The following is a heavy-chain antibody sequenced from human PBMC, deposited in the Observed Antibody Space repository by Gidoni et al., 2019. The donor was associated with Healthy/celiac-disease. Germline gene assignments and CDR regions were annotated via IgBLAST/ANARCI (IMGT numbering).Heavy chain of an antibody. CDR3: AKAHSSAYLAYFDY. CDR2: ISGSGGST. V-gene: IGHV3-23*01. D-gene: IGHD3-22*01. J-gene: IGHJ4*02. Sequence: EVQLLEPGGGLVQPGGSLRPSGAASGFTFSSYAISWVRQAPGKGLEWVSSISGSGGSTYYADSVKGRFTISRDNSKNTLYLQMNSLRAEDTAVYYCAKAHSSAYLAYFDYWGQGALVTVSS. CDR1: GFTFSSYA.